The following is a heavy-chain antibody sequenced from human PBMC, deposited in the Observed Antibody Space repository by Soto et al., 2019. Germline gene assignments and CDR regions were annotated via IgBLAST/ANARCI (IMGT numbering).Heavy chain of an antibody. CDR1: GFPFSDYY. J-gene: IGHJ4*02. V-gene: IGHV3-11*05. D-gene: IGHD3-9*01. Sequence: QEQLVESGGDLVKPGGSLRLSYAASGFPFSDYYMSWIRQAPGKGLEWVSSIGTSSSYTSYADSVKGRFTISRDNAKNSLYLQMNSLRADDTAVYYCARRRPTGYYNFWGQGTLVTVSA. CDR2: IGTSSSYT. CDR3: ARRRPTGYYNF.